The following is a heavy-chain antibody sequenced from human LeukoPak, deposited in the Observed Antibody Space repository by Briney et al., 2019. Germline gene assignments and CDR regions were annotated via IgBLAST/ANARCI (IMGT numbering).Heavy chain of an antibody. D-gene: IGHD3-16*01. CDR3: ARGGGLDV. J-gene: IGHJ6*02. CDR2: INHNGNVN. V-gene: IGHV3-7*03. CDR1: GFTFSSYW. Sequence: GGALRLSCAASGFTFSSYWMNWARQAPGKGLEWVASINHNGNVNYYVDSVKGRFTISRDNAKNSLYLQMSNLRAEDTAVYFCARGGGLDVWGPGTTVTVSS.